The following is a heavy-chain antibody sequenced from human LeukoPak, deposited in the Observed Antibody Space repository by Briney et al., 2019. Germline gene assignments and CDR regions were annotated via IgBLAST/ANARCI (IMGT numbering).Heavy chain of an antibody. J-gene: IGHJ4*02. CDR2: ITYSGST. Sequence: SQTLSLTCTVSGGSISSDVYSWSWIRQPPGKGLEWIGHITYSGSTDYSPSLRSRVTMSVDTSKNQFSLKLNSVTAAETAMYFCARGGVGGYDYFDSWGQGTLVAVSS. V-gene: IGHV4-30-4*01. CDR3: ARGGVGGYDYFDS. D-gene: IGHD5-12*01. CDR1: GGSISSDVYS.